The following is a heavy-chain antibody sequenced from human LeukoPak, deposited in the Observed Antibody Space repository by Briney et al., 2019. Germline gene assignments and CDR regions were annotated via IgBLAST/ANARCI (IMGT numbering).Heavy chain of an antibody. J-gene: IGHJ4*02. CDR1: GFTFSTYS. V-gene: IGHV3-15*01. CDR3: TTDAYCNGVTCERPHDY. CDR2: IKSKVNGGTT. Sequence: GGSLRLSCAVSGFTFSTYSMNWVRQAPGKGLEWVGRIKSKVNGGTTDYVAPVKGRFTISRDDSKTTMYLQMNSLKTEDTAIYYCTTDAYCNGVTCERPHDYWGRGTLVTVSS. D-gene: IGHD2-15*01.